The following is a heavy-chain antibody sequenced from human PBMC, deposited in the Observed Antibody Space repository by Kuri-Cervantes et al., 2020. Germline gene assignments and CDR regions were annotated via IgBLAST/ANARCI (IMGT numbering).Heavy chain of an antibody. V-gene: IGHV4-39*02. J-gene: IGHJ4*02. CDR3: ASGRRGAFDY. CDR1: GGSISSSSYY. D-gene: IGHD3-10*01. CDR2: IYYSGSI. Sequence: SETLSLTCTVSGGSISSSSYYWGWFRQPPGKGLEWIGSIYYSGSIYYNPSLKSRVTISVDTSKNRFSLKLTSVTATDTAVYYCASGRRGAFDYWGQGTLVTVSS.